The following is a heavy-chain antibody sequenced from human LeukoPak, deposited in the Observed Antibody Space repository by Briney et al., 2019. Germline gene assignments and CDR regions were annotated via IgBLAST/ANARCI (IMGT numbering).Heavy chain of an antibody. CDR2: INHSGIT. Sequence: SETLSLTCAVYGGSFSFYYWTWIRQPPGKGLEWIGEINHSGITNSSPSLESRVTISLDTSKNHFSLKLDSVTAADTAVYYCARRNPQLAGFDLWGRGTLVTVSS. CDR1: GGSFSFYY. V-gene: IGHV4-34*01. D-gene: IGHD3-10*01. CDR3: ARRNPQLAGFDL. J-gene: IGHJ2*01.